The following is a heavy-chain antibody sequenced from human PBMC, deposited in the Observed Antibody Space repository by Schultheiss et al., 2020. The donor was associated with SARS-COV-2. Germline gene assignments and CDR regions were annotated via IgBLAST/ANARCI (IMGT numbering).Heavy chain of an antibody. J-gene: IGHJ4*02. CDR2: ISSSSSYI. CDR3: ARDAQDY. CDR1: GFTFSSYS. V-gene: IGHV3-21*01. Sequence: GESLKISCAASGFTFSSYSMNWVRQAPGKGLEWVSSISSSSSYIYYADSVKGRFTISRDNAKNSLYLQMNILRAEDTAVYYCARDAQDYWGQGTLVTVSS.